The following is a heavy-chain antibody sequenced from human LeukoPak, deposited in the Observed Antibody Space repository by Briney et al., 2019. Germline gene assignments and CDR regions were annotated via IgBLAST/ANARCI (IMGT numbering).Heavy chain of an antibody. V-gene: IGHV1-18*01. Sequence: ASVKVSCKASGYTFTSYGISWVRQAPGQGLEWMGWISAYNGNTNYAQKLQGRVTMTTDTSTSTAYMELSSLRSEDTAVYYCARDTRVLRYFDWLSPFFDYWGQGTLVTVSS. CDR1: GYTFTSYG. CDR3: ARDTRVLRYFDWLSPFFDY. CDR2: ISAYNGNT. D-gene: IGHD3-9*01. J-gene: IGHJ4*02.